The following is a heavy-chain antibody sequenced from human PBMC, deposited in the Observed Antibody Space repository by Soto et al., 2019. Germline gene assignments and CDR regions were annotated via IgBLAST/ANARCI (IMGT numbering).Heavy chain of an antibody. CDR3: ATLERGQLKTFDY. CDR1: GGSISSGGYY. D-gene: IGHD1-1*01. J-gene: IGHJ4*02. CDR2: IYYSGST. Sequence: SETLSLTCTVSGGSISSGGYYWSWIRQHPGKGLEWIGYIYYSGSTYYNPSLKSRVTISVDKSKNQFSLKLKSVTAADTAVYYSATLERGQLKTFDYWGQGTLVTVSS. V-gene: IGHV4-31*03.